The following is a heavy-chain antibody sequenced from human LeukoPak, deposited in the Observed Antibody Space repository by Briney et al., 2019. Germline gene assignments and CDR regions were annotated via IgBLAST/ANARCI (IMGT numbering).Heavy chain of an antibody. CDR3: ARGLRYYDSSGYYRP. D-gene: IGHD3-22*01. CDR2: INHSGST. V-gene: IGHV4-34*01. Sequence: SETLSLTCAVYGGSFSGYYWSWIRQPPGKGLEWIGEINHSGSTNYNPSLKSRVTISVDTSKNQFSLKLSSVTAVDTAVYYCARGLRYYDSSGYYRPWGQGTLVTVSS. J-gene: IGHJ5*02. CDR1: GGSFSGYY.